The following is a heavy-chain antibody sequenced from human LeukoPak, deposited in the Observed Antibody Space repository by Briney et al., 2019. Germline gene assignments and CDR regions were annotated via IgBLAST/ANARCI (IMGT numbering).Heavy chain of an antibody. Sequence: PSETLSLTCTASNGSISSSSYYWGWVRQPPGKGLEWIGTIYYSGRTYYNPSLESRLTISVDTSKNQFSLNLSSVTAADTAVYYCASLGKLGYYFDYWGQGTLVTVSS. CDR1: NGSISSSSYY. CDR3: ASLGKLGYYFDY. D-gene: IGHD3-16*01. CDR2: IYYSGRT. V-gene: IGHV4-39*01. J-gene: IGHJ4*02.